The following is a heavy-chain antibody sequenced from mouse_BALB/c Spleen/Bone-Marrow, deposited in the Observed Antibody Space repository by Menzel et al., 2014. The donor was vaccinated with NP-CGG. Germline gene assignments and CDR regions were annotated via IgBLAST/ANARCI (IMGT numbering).Heavy chain of an antibody. V-gene: IGHV1S22*01. CDR1: GYTFXTYW. CDR2: TYPGSGNT. J-gene: IGHJ3*01. Sequence: LQQSGSELVRPGASVKLSCKASGYTFXTYWIHWVKQRHGQGLEWIGNTYPGSGNTNYGEKFKTKGTLTVDTSSSTAYMHHSSLTSEDSAVYYCTRWNGHYEGFAYWGQGTLVTVSA. CDR3: TRWNGHYEGFAY. D-gene: IGHD2-1*01.